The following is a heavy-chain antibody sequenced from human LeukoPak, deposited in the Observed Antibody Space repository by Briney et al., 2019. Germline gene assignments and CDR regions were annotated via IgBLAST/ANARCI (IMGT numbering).Heavy chain of an antibody. CDR3: ARQGRILHLGAFDI. V-gene: IGHV4-39*01. J-gene: IGHJ3*02. CDR1: GGSISSSSYY. D-gene: IGHD3-16*01. CDR2: IYYSGST. Sequence: SETLSLTCTVSGGSISSSSYYWGWIRQPPGKGLKWIGSIYYSGSTYYNPSLKSRVTISVDTSKNQFSLKLGSVTAADTAVYYCARQGRILHLGAFDIWGQGTMVTVSS.